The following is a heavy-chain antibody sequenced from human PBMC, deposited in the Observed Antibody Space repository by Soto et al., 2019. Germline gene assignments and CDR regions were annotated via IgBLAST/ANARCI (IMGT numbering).Heavy chain of an antibody. Sequence: QVQLQESGPGLVKPSQTLSLTCTVSGGYISSGGYYWSWIRQHPGRGLAWIGYIYYSGSTYYNPSLKSRLTISLDTSKNQISLKLSSLTAADTAVYYCARDLNDSSGYFDYWGQGTLVTFSS. CDR3: ARDLNDSSGYFDY. CDR2: IYYSGST. CDR1: GGYISSGGYY. D-gene: IGHD3-22*01. V-gene: IGHV4-31*03. J-gene: IGHJ4*02.